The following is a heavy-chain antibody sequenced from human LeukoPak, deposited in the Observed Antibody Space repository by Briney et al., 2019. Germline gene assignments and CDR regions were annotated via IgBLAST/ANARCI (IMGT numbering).Heavy chain of an antibody. CDR1: GYTLTELS. CDR2: FDPEDGET. D-gene: IGHD2-21*02. V-gene: IGHV1-24*01. CDR3: ATLGYCGGDCVDY. J-gene: IGHJ4*02. Sequence: ASVKASCKVSGYTLTELSMHWVRQAPGKGLEWMGGFDPEDGETIYAQKFQGRVTMTEDTSTDTAYMELSSLRSEDTAVYYCATLGYCGGDCVDYWGQGTLVTVSS.